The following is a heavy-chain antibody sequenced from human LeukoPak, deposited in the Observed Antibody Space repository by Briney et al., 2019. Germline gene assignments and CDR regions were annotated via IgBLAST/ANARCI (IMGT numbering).Heavy chain of an antibody. CDR1: GFTFSDFY. D-gene: IGHD6-6*01. CDR2: ISSSGYTI. Sequence: GGSLRLSCAASGFTFSDFYMSWIRQAPGKGLEWVSYISSSGYTIYYADSVKGRFTISRDNAKNSLYLQMNSLRAEDTAVYYCAIFGSSSQYFDYWGQGTLVTVSS. CDR3: AIFGSSSQYFDY. V-gene: IGHV3-11*01. J-gene: IGHJ4*02.